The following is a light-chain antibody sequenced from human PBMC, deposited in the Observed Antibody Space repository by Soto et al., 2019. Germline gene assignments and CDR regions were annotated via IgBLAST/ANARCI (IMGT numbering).Light chain of an antibody. V-gene: IGLV2-14*01. J-gene: IGLJ1*01. CDR2: EVS. Sequence: QSVLTQPASVSGPPGQSITISCTGTSSDVGGYNYVSWYQQHPTKAPKLMIYEVSYRPPGVPYRFSGSKSGNTASLTISGLQAEDEADYYCSSYTSTNTYVFGTGTKLTVL. CDR3: SSYTSTNTYV. CDR1: SSDVGGYNY.